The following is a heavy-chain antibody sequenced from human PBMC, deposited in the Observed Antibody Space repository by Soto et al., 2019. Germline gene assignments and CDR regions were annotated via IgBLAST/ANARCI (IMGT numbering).Heavy chain of an antibody. CDR3: ARHERHSGSSSLTDY. J-gene: IGHJ4*02. V-gene: IGHV4-39*01. CDR1: GGSISSSSYY. Sequence: QLQLQESGPGLVKPSETLSLTCTVSGGSISSSSYYWGWIRQPPGKGLEWIGSIYYSGSTYYNPSLKSRVTISVDTFNNQFSLKLSSVTAADTAVYYCARHERHSGSSSLTDYWGQGTLVTVSS. D-gene: IGHD1-26*01. CDR2: IYYSGST.